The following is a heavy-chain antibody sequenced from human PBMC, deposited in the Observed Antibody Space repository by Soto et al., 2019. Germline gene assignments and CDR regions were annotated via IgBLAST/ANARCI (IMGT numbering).Heavy chain of an antibody. CDR3: AKDPGYSNSWFQH. D-gene: IGHD6-13*01. Sequence: LRLSCAASGFTFSYYNMNWVRQAPGKGLEWVSSISTSSDYIYVDSVKGRFTISRDNSKNTLYLQMNSLRAEDTAVYYCAKDPGYSNSWFQHWGQGTLVTVSS. V-gene: IGHV3-21*04. CDR1: GFTFSYYN. CDR2: ISTSSDYI. J-gene: IGHJ1*01.